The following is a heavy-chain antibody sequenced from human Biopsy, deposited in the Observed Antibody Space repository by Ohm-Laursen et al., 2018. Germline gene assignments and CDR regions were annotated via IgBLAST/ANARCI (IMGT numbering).Heavy chain of an antibody. V-gene: IGHV3-7*01. CDR2: INPDGSVK. CDR1: VFMFSASW. CDR3: ARDEK. Sequence: GSLRLSRAASVFMFSASWMSWVRLPPGQGLEWVANINPDGSVKSFADSAKGRFTISRDNAENSMYLQMSSLTVDDTAVFYCARDEKWGQGTLVTVSS. J-gene: IGHJ4*02.